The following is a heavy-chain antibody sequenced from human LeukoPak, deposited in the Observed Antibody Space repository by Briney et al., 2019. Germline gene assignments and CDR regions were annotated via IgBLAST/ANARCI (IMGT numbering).Heavy chain of an antibody. CDR1: GGTFSSYA. Sequence: SVKVSXKASGGTFSSYAISWVRQAPGQGLEWMGGIIPIFGTANYAQKFQGRVTVTADESTSTAYMELSSLRSEDTAVYYCARAGRDGYNPWGQGTLVTVSS. CDR2: IIPIFGTA. J-gene: IGHJ5*02. V-gene: IGHV1-69*13. CDR3: ARAGRDGYNP. D-gene: IGHD5-24*01.